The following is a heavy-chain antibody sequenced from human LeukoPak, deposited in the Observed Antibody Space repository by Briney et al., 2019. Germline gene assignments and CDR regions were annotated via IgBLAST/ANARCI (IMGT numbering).Heavy chain of an antibody. CDR3: AKGAVWRGYYVDY. Sequence: GGSLRLSCAASGFTFSNYWMSWVRQAPGKGLEWVSAISGSGGNTYYADSVKGRFTISRDNSKNTLYLQMSSLRAEDTAVYYCAKGAVWRGYYVDYWGQGTLVTVSS. CDR1: GFTFSNYW. D-gene: IGHD3-3*01. J-gene: IGHJ4*02. V-gene: IGHV3-23*01. CDR2: ISGSGGNT.